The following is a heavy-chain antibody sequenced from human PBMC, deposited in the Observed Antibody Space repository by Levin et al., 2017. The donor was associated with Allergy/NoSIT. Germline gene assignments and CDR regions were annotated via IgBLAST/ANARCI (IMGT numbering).Heavy chain of an antibody. CDR2: IAYDGNNK. Sequence: GGSLRLSCAASGFSFSAYAFHWVRQAPGKGLEWVAVIAYDGNNKVYADSVKGRFTISRDDSNNTLSLQMTSLRTEYTAVYYCARIVRNCPDFWGQGALVAVSS. D-gene: IGHD1-26*01. CDR1: GFSFSAYA. V-gene: IGHV3-30-3*01. CDR3: ARIVRNCPDF. J-gene: IGHJ4*02.